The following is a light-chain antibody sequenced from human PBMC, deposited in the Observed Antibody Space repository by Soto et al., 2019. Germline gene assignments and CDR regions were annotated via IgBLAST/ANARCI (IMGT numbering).Light chain of an antibody. CDR2: GAS. CDR1: QSVSSSY. J-gene: IGKJ1*01. Sequence: IVLTQSPGTLSLSPGERATLSCRASQSVSSSYLAWYQQKPGQAPRLLSYGASSRATGIPDRFSGSGSGTEFTLTISRPEPEDFEVYYCQQYGSSPWTFGQGTKVDIK. CDR3: QQYGSSPWT. V-gene: IGKV3-20*01.